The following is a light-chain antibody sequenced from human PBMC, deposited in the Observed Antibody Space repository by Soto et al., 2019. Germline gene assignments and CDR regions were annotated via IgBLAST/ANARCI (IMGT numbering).Light chain of an antibody. J-gene: IGLJ7*01. CDR3: AAWDDSLSGPV. V-gene: IGLV1-47*01. CDR1: SSNIGSNY. Sequence: QSVLTQPPSASGTPGQRVTISCSGSSSNIGSNYVYWYQQLPGTAPKLLIYRNNQRPSGDPDRFSGSNSGTSAALAISGLRSEDEADYYCAAWDDSLSGPVFGGGTQLTVL. CDR2: RNN.